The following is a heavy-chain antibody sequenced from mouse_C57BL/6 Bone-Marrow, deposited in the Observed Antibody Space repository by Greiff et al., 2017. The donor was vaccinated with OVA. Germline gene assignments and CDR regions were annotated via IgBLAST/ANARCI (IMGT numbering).Heavy chain of an antibody. V-gene: IGHV3-6*01. Sequence: VQLQQSGPGLVKPSQSLSLTCSVTGYSITSGYYWNWIRQFPGNKLEWMGYISYDGSNNYNPSLKNRISITRDTSKNQFFLKLNSVTTEDTATYYCARDRGSYYYGSSFSSYWYFDVWGTGTTVTVSS. CDR1: GYSITSGYY. CDR2: ISYDGSN. CDR3: ARDRGSYYYGSSFSSYWYFDV. D-gene: IGHD1-1*01. J-gene: IGHJ1*03.